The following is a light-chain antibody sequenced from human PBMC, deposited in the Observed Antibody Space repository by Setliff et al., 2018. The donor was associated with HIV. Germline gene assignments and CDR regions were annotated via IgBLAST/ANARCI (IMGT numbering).Light chain of an antibody. CDR3: SSFAGRLHV. CDR2: DVK. CDR1: SSDIGGYNY. V-gene: IGLV2-14*03. J-gene: IGLJ1*01. Sequence: QSVLAQPASVSGSPGQSITISCTGTSSDIGGYNYVSWYQQHPGKAPKLVIYDVKDRPSGVSNRFSGSKSGNTASLTISGLQAEDEADYYCSSFAGRLHVFGTGTKVTVL.